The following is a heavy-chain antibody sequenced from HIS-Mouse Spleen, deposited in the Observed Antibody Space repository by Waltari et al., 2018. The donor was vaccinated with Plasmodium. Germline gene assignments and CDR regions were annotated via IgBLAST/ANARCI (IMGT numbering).Heavy chain of an antibody. V-gene: IGHV3-7*01. J-gene: IGHJ2*01. CDR3: ASSWYWYFDL. D-gene: IGHD6-13*01. Sequence: EVQLVESGGGLVQPGGSLRLSCAASGFTFSGYWMSWVRQAPGKGREGVANIKQDGSEKYYLDSGKGRFTISRDNAKNSLYLQMNSLRAEDTAVYYCASSWYWYFDLWGRGTLVTVSS. CDR2: IKQDGSEK. CDR1: GFTFSGYW.